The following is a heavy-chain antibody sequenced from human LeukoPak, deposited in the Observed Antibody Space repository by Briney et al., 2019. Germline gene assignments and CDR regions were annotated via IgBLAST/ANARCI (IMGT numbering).Heavy chain of an antibody. D-gene: IGHD1-26*01. CDR3: ARDLQKGSHLPFDY. CDR1: GFTFSSYS. V-gene: IGHV3-21*04. CDR2: VSSSSSYI. J-gene: IGHJ4*02. Sequence: RAGGSLRLSCAASGFTFSSYSMNWVRQAPGKGLEWVSSVSSSSSYIYYADSVKGRFTISRDDAKNSLYLQMNSLRAEDTAVYYCARDLQKGSHLPFDYWGQGTLVTVSS.